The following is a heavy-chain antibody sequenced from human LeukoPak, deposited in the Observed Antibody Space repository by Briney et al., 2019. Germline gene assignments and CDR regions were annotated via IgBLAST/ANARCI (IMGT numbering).Heavy chain of an antibody. D-gene: IGHD6-19*01. Sequence: SSETLSLTCTASGGSISSYYWSWIRQPAGKGLEWIGRIYTSGSTNYNPSLKSRLTMSVDTSKNQFSLKLSSVTAADTAVYYCARGPYSSGWAYYYYYGMDVWGQGTTVTVSS. CDR2: IYTSGST. CDR1: GGSISSYY. V-gene: IGHV4-4*07. CDR3: ARGPYSSGWAYYYYYGMDV. J-gene: IGHJ6*02.